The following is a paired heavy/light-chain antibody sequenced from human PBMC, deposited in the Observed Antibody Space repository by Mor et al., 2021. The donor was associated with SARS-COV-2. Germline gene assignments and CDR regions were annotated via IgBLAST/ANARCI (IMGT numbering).Heavy chain of an antibody. CDR1: GFTFENYA. D-gene: IGHD1-1*01. J-gene: IGHJ6*02. CDR3: AKGGPGSSYYYAMDV. V-gene: IGHV3-23*01. Sequence: EEQLLESGGGLVQPGGSLRLSCAASGFTFENYAMTWVRQAPGKGLEWVSVVSGSGGQTVYADSMEGRFTISRDNSKSTLYLQMSSLKAEDTAVYYCAKGGPGSSYYYAMDVWGQGTTVTISS. CDR2: VSGSGGQT.
Light chain of an antibody. CDR3: QQSYNTPQS. CDR2: AAS. CDR1: RTISKY. V-gene: IGKV1-39*01. Sequence: DIQMTQSPSSLSASVGDRVTITCRAGRTISKYVNWYQQKPGKAPKLLISAASSLQSGVPSRFSGSGSGTDFTLIISSLQPEDFATYYCQQSYNTPQSFGQGTKLEIK. J-gene: IGKJ2*03.